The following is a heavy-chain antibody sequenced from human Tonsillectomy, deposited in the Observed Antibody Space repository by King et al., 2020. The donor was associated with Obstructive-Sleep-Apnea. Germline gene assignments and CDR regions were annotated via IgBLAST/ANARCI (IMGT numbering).Heavy chain of an antibody. Sequence: QLQESGPGLVKPSETLSLTCTVSGGSLSSFYWTWIRQPPGKGLEWIGYIYYSGSTNYNPSLKSQVTISLDTSKNQFSLKLSSVTAADTAVYYCARGALQARTWRADTYWYFDLWGRGTPVTVSS. CDR2: IYYSGST. D-gene: IGHD5-24*01. V-gene: IGHV4-59*12. CDR3: ARGALQARTWRADTYWYFDL. J-gene: IGHJ2*01. CDR1: GGSLSSFY.